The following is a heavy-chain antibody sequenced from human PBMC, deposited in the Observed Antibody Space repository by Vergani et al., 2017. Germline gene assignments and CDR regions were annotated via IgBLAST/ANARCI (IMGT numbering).Heavy chain of an antibody. CDR2: INPSGGST. CDR3: ARGGINYGSGSYVFDY. Sequence: QVQLVQSGAEVKKPGASVKVSCKASGYTFTSYYMHWVRQAPGQGLEWMGIINPSGGSTSYAQKFQGRVTMTRDTSTSTVYMELSSLSSEDTAVYYCARGGINYGSGSYVFDYWGQGTLVTVSS. J-gene: IGHJ4*02. V-gene: IGHV1-46*01. D-gene: IGHD3-10*01. CDR1: GYTFTSYY.